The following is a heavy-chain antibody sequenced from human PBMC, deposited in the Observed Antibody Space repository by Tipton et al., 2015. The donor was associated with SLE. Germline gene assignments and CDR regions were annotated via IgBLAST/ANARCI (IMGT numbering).Heavy chain of an antibody. D-gene: IGHD4-23*01. Sequence: TLSLTCAVSGGSISSSDWWTWVRQPPGKGLEWVGEIHHSGSTYYNPSLKTRVTISIDTSKNQFSLKLTSVTAADTAVYYCARGDGNTFDYWGQGTLVTVSS. J-gene: IGHJ4*02. CDR1: GGSISSSDW. V-gene: IGHV4-4*02. CDR2: IHHSGST. CDR3: ARGDGNTFDY.